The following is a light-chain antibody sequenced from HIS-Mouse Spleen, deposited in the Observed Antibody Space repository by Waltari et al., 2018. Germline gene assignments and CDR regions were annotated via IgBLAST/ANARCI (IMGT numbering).Light chain of an antibody. CDR1: SSDFGGYNY. CDR3: SSYAGSNNVV. CDR2: EVS. J-gene: IGLJ2*01. V-gene: IGLV2-8*01. Sequence: QSALTQPPSASGSPGQSVTISCTGTSSDFGGYNYLSWYHQHPGKAPKLMIYEVSKRPSGVPDRFSGSKSGNTASLTVSGLQAEDEADYYCSSYAGSNNVVFGGGTKLTVL.